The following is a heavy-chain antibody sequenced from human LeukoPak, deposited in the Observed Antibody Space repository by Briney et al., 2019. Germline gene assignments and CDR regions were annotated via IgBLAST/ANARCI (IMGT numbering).Heavy chain of an antibody. CDR1: GGSISSSSYN. V-gene: IGHV4-39*01. CDR2: IDNSGTT. J-gene: IGHJ4*02. CDR3: ARQKYYFDY. Sequence: SETLSLTCTISGGSISSSSYNWGWIRQTPGKGLEWIGSIDNSGTTYFNPSLKSRVTISVDTSKNQFSLKLSSVTAADTAVYYCARQKYYFDYWGQGTLVTVSS.